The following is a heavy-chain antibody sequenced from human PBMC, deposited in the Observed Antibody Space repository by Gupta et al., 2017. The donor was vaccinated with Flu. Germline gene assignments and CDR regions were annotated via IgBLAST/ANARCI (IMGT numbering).Heavy chain of an antibody. CDR2: ISYDGSNK. Sequence: LEWVAVISYDGSNKYYADSVKGRFTISRDNSKNTLYLQMNSLRAEDTAVYYCAKELEGTGTTFFSYYYYMDVWGKGTTVTVSS. J-gene: IGHJ6*03. D-gene: IGHD1-1*01. V-gene: IGHV3-30*18. CDR3: AKELEGTGTTFFSYYYYMDV.